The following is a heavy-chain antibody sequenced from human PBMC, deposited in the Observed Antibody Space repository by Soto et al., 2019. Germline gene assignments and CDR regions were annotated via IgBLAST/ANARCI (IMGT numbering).Heavy chain of an antibody. CDR1: GFTFSSYA. CDR2: ISSNGGST. D-gene: IGHD2-15*01. Sequence: EVQLVESGGGLVQPGGSLRLSCAASGFTFSSYAMHWVRQAPGKGLEYVSAISSNGGSTYYANSVKGRFTISRDNSKNTLYLQMGSLRAEDMAVYYCARDRGYCSGGSCWTSYYFDYWGQGTLVTVSS. CDR3: ARDRGYCSGGSCWTSYYFDY. J-gene: IGHJ4*02. V-gene: IGHV3-64*01.